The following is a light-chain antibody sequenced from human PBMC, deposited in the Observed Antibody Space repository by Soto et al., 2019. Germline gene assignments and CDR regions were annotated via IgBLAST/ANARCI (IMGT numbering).Light chain of an antibody. CDR3: RQALQPSTYT. CDR2: FAS. Sequence: IVMTQSPLSLPVTPGEPASISCRSSQSLLHSNGYNYLDRYLQKPGQSPQLPIYFASNRASGVPDRRSGGGAGADFTLKISRVEAQDVGVYYCRQALQPSTYTFGQGTKLEIK. V-gene: IGKV2-28*01. J-gene: IGKJ2*01. CDR1: QSLLHSNGYNY.